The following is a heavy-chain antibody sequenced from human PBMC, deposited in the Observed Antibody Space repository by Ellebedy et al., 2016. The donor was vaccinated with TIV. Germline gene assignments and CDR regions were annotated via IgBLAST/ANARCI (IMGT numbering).Heavy chain of an antibody. Sequence: GGSLRLSCAASGFNFRSYWMTWVRQAPGKGLEWVAKIRQEGDEIYYVESVKGRFTISRDNAKNSLFLQMNSLRVEEPAGYYCARRASYGDYAVQVNPWFDPWGQGTLVTVSS. D-gene: IGHD4-17*01. V-gene: IGHV3-7*01. CDR2: IRQEGDEI. J-gene: IGHJ5*02. CDR1: GFNFRSYW. CDR3: ARRASYGDYAVQVNPWFDP.